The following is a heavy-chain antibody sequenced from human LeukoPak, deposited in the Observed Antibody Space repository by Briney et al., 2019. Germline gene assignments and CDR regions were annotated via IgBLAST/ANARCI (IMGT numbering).Heavy chain of an antibody. J-gene: IGHJ4*02. D-gene: IGHD2-2*01. CDR2: ISYDGSNK. Sequence: QSGGSLRLSCAASGFTFSSYGMHWVRQAPGKGLEWVAVISYDGSNKYYADSVKGRFTISRDNSKNTLYLQMNSLRAEDTAVYYCARGDLLVVPAANFDYWGQGTLVTVSS. CDR1: GFTFSSYG. V-gene: IGHV3-30*19. CDR3: ARGDLLVVPAANFDY.